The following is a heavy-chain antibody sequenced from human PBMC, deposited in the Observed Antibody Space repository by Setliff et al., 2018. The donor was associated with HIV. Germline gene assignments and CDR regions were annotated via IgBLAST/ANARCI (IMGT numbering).Heavy chain of an antibody. CDR2: VYHTGST. D-gene: IGHD2-2*01. V-gene: IGHV4-38-2*01. Sequence: GSLRLSCAASGFTFRNAWMSWIRQPPGKGLEWIGNVYHTGSTYYNPSLKSRVTISVDTSKNQFSLKLSSVIAADTAVYYCSRHAAGPDGPFDYWGQGTLVTVSS. CDR1: GFTFRNAW. J-gene: IGHJ4*02. CDR3: SRHAAGPDGPFDY.